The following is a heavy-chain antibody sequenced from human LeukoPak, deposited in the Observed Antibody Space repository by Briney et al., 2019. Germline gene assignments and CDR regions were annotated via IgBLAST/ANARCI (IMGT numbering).Heavy chain of an antibody. CDR3: ATDRFYGGFYGSGKGSNFDY. CDR1: GYTFTNYY. V-gene: IGHV1-46*01. Sequence: ASVKVSCKASGYTFTNYYMHWVRQAPGQGLEWMGIINPSGGSTSYAQKFQGRVTMTRDTSTSTVYMELSSLRSEDTAVYYCATDRFYGGFYGSGKGSNFDYWGQGTLVTVSS. J-gene: IGHJ4*02. CDR2: INPSGGST. D-gene: IGHD3-10*01.